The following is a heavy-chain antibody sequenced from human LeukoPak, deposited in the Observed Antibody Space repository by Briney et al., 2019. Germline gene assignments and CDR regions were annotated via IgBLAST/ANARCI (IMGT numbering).Heavy chain of an antibody. CDR2: ISAYNGNT. Sequence: GASVKVSCKASGYTFTSYGISWVRQAPGQGLEWMGWISAYNGNTNYAQKLQGRVTMTTDTSTSTAYMELRSLRSDDTAVYYCARGEEVVAATPHLPAYYYYGMDVWGQGTTVTVSS. CDR3: ARGEEVVAATPHLPAYYYYGMDV. V-gene: IGHV1-18*01. CDR1: GYTFTSYG. D-gene: IGHD2-15*01. J-gene: IGHJ6*02.